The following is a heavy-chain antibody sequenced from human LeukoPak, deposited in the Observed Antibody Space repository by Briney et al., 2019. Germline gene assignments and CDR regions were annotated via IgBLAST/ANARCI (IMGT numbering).Heavy chain of an antibody. CDR2: IRQDGGEA. J-gene: IGHJ4*02. V-gene: IGHV3-7*03. Sequence: GGSLRLSCAASGFTFSTYWMTWVRQGPGKGLEWVANIRQDGGEAYYVDSVKGRFTISRDNAKASVYLQMNSLTADDTAVYYCVRGGTFRYSGTSGDYWGQGTLVTVSS. CDR1: GFTFSTYW. CDR3: VRGGTFRYSGTSGDY. D-gene: IGHD1-26*01.